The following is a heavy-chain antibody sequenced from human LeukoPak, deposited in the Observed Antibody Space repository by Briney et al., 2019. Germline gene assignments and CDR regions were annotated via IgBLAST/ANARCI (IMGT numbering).Heavy chain of an antibody. CDR1: GFTFSSYA. V-gene: IGHV3-30*04. CDR3: ARDDCSGGSCYSDY. CDR2: ISYDGSNK. J-gene: IGHJ4*02. D-gene: IGHD2-15*01. Sequence: GGSLGLSCEASGFTFSSYAMHWVRQAPGKGLEWVAVISYDGSNKYYADSVKGRFTISRDNSKNTLYLQMNSLRAEDTAVYYCARDDCSGGSCYSDYWGQGTLVTVSS.